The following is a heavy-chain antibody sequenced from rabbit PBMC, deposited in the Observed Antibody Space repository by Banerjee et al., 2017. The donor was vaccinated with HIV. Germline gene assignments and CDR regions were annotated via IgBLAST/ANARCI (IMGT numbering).Heavy chain of an antibody. CDR2: IYAGSSGSI. D-gene: IGHD4-2*01. Sequence: QSLEESGGDLVKPGASLTLTCTASGFSFSSSYYMCWVRQAPGKGLEWIACIYAGSSGSIYYANWAKGRFTISKTSSTTVTLQMTSLTAADTATYFCARGGYGGSGGAFYRLDLRGPGTLVTVS. CDR3: ARGGYGGSGGAFYRLDL. J-gene: IGHJ3*01. CDR1: GFSFSSSYY. V-gene: IGHV1S40*01.